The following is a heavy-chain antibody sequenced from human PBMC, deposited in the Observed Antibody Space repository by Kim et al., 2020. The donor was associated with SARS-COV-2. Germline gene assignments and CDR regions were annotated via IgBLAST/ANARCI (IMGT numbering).Heavy chain of an antibody. D-gene: IGHD2-21*02. Sequence: GGSLRLSCAASGFTFSDYYMSWIRQAPGKGLEWVSYISSSGSTIYYADSVKGRFTISRDNAKNSLYLQMNSLRAEDTAVYYCARDEYCGGDCYPVYYYYGMDVWGQGTTVTVSS. CDR2: ISSSGSTI. CDR1: GFTFSDYY. V-gene: IGHV3-11*01. CDR3: ARDEYCGGDCYPVYYYYGMDV. J-gene: IGHJ6*02.